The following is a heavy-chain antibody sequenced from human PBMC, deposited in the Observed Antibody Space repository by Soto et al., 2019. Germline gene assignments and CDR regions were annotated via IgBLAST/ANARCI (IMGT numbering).Heavy chain of an antibody. CDR1: GGSFSDYF. CDR2: INHSGST. V-gene: IGHV4-34*01. Sequence: SETLSLTCAVYGGSFSDYFWTWIRQPPGKGLEWIGEINHSGSTNFNPSLKSRVAISADTSRNQFSLRVTSVTAADTAVYYCAGREFASSSFHYYCYAVDVWGQGTTVTVSS. CDR3: AGREFASSSFHYYCYAVDV. D-gene: IGHD6-6*01. J-gene: IGHJ6*02.